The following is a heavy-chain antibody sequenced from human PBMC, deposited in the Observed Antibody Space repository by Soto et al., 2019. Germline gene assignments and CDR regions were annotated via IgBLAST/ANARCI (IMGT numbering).Heavy chain of an antibody. V-gene: IGHV6-1*01. CDR3: ARDVFTYSSSTYVMDV. CDR1: GDSVSSNSAA. D-gene: IGHD6-6*01. CDR2: TYYKSKWYN. Sequence: PSQTLSLTCAISGDSVSSNSAAWNWIRQSPSRGLEWLGRTYYKSKWYNDYAVSVKSRITINPDTSKNQFSLQLNSVTPEDTAVYYCARDVFTYSSSTYVMDVWGQGTTVTVSS. J-gene: IGHJ6*02.